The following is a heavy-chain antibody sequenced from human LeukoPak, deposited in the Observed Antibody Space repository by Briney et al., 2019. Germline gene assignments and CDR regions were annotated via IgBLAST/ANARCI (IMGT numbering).Heavy chain of an antibody. Sequence: GGSLRLSCAASGFTFSDYYMSWIRQAPGKGLEWVSYISNSGRTIYYADSVKGRFTISRDNAKNSLYLQMNSLRAEDTAVYYCAKGDTYYDLLTCFDFWGPGTLVTVSS. CDR2: ISNSGRTI. V-gene: IGHV3-11*01. CDR1: GFTFSDYY. J-gene: IGHJ4*02. D-gene: IGHD3-9*01. CDR3: AKGDTYYDLLTCFDF.